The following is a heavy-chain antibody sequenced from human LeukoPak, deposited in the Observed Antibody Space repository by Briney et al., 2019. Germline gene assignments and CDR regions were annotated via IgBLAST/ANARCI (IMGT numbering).Heavy chain of an antibody. J-gene: IGHJ4*02. CDR2: IRYDGSNK. Sequence: PGGSLRLSCAASGFTFSSYGMHWVRQAPGKGLEWVAFIRYDGSNKYYADSVKGRFTISRDNSKSTLYLQMNSLRAEDTAVYYCAKDLYDFWSGYYTGGFDYWGQGTLVTVSS. D-gene: IGHD3-3*01. V-gene: IGHV3-30*02. CDR3: AKDLYDFWSGYYTGGFDY. CDR1: GFTFSSYG.